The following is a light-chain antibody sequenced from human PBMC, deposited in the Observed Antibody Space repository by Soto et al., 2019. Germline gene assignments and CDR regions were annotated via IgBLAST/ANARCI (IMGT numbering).Light chain of an antibody. Sequence: DIQMTQSPSSLSASVGDRVTITCRASQTITNYLNWYQQKPGKAPKLLIYAASTLLCGVLSRFTGGGSGTDFTLTIDSLQPEDFATYFCQQSYSSPWTFGQGTKVEI. V-gene: IGKV1-39*01. CDR2: AAS. J-gene: IGKJ1*01. CDR3: QQSYSSPWT. CDR1: QTITNY.